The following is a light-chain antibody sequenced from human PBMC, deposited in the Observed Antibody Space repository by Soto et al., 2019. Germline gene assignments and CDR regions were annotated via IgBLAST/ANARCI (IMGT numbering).Light chain of an antibody. J-gene: IGLJ1*01. CDR1: SSNIGAGYE. CDR2: GNN. V-gene: IGLV1-40*01. CDR3: QSYDSSLSALYV. Sequence: QSVLTQLPSVSGAQGQRVTISCTGSSSNIGAGYEVHWYQQLPGTAPKLLIYGNNHRPSGVPDRFSGSKSATSASLAITGLQAEDEADYYCQSYDSSLSALYVFGTGTKVTVL.